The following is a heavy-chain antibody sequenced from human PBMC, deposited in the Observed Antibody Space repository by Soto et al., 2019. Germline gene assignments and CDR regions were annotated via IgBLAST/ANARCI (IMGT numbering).Heavy chain of an antibody. CDR1: GFTFSSYP. D-gene: IGHD2-21*01. CDR3: AKYLLWWYFDL. J-gene: IGHJ2*01. CDR2: LSGSGDVT. Sequence: GGSLRLSCAASGFTFSSYPVSWVRQAPGKGLEWVSALSGSGDVTSYADSVKGRFTISRDNSKNTLYLQMNSLRAEDTAVYYCAKYLLWWYFDLWGRGTLVTVSS. V-gene: IGHV3-23*01.